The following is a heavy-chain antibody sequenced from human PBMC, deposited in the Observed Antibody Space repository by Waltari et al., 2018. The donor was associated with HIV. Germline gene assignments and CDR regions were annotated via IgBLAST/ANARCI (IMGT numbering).Heavy chain of an antibody. CDR3: ARQATIVPTSTLHYYYGLDV. V-gene: IGHV4-34*02. CDR2: INHSGSA. D-gene: IGHD3-22*01. J-gene: IGHJ6*02. CDR1: GGSFNHSH. Sequence: QQWGAGLLKPSETLTLTCAVYGGSFNHSHWSWVRQVPGKGLEWLGEINHSGSATYNPSLKSRLIMLVDNFKQQFTLHVSPVTAADTAVYYCARQATIVPTSTLHYYYGLDVWGQGTTVIVSS.